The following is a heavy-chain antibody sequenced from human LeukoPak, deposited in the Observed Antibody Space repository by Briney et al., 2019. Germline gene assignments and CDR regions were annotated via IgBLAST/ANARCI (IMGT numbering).Heavy chain of an antibody. CDR2: IYYSGST. Sequence: SETLSLTCTVSGGSISSYYWRWLRQPPGKGLEWVGYIYYSGSTNYNPSLKRGVTISVYTSKNQFSLKLSSVTAADTAVYYCARLKYHYDSSGYRAEYFQHWGQGPLVTVSS. CDR1: GGSISSYY. J-gene: IGHJ1*01. D-gene: IGHD3-22*01. CDR3: ARLKYHYDSSGYRAEYFQH. V-gene: IGHV4-59*01.